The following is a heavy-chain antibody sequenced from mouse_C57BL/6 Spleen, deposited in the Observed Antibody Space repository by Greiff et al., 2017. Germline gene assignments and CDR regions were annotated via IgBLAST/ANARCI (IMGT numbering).Heavy chain of an antibody. V-gene: IGHV1-64*01. J-gene: IGHJ2*01. Sequence: VQLQQPGAELVKPGASVKLSCTASGYTFTSYWMHWVKQRPGQGLEWIGMIHPKSGSTNYNEKFKSKATLTVDKSSSTAYMQLSSLTSEDSAVYYCARSPNWNFDYWGQGTTLTVSS. CDR3: ARSPNWNFDY. D-gene: IGHD4-1*01. CDR1: GYTFTSYW. CDR2: IHPKSGST.